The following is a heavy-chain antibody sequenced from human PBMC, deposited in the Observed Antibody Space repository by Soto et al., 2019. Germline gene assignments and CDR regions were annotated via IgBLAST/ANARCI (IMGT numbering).Heavy chain of an antibody. V-gene: IGHV1-2*04. CDR2: INPNSGGT. Sequence: GASVKVSCKASGYTFTGYYMHWVRQAPGQGLEWMGWINPNSGGTNYAQKFQGWVTMTRDTSISTAYMELSRLRSDDTAVYYCARGYCSGGSCYSSFYNWFDPWGQGTLVTVSS. D-gene: IGHD2-15*01. J-gene: IGHJ5*02. CDR1: GYTFTGYY. CDR3: ARGYCSGGSCYSSFYNWFDP.